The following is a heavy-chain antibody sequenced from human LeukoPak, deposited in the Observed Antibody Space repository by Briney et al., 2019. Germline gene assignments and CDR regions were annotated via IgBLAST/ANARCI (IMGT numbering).Heavy chain of an antibody. CDR3: ARQGPYRFDWYHAFDI. D-gene: IGHD3-9*01. Sequence: SETLSLTCAAYGGSFSGYYWSWIRQPPGKGLEWIGEINHSGSTNYNPSLKSRVTISVDTSKNQFSLKLSSVTAADTAVYYCARQGPYRFDWYHAFDIWGQGTMVTVSS. J-gene: IGHJ3*02. CDR2: INHSGST. V-gene: IGHV4-34*01. CDR1: GGSFSGYY.